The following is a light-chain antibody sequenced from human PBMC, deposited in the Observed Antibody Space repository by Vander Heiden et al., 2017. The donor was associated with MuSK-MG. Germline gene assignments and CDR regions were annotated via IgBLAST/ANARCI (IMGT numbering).Light chain of an antibody. CDR3: QQDNSYPYT. V-gene: IGKV1-5*03. J-gene: IGKJ2*01. Sequence: DIQMTQSPSTLSASVGDRVTITCRASQSISNWLAWYQQKPGKAPNLLIYKASSLESGVPSRFSGSGSGTEFTLTISSLQPDDFATYYCQQDNSYPYTFGQGTKLEIK. CDR1: QSISNW. CDR2: KAS.